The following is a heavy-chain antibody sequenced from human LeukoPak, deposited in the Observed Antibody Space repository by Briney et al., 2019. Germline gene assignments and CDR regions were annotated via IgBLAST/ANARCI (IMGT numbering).Heavy chain of an antibody. V-gene: IGHV4-59*08. Sequence: PSETLSLTCTVSGDSLKNYYWNGIPQPPGKGLEGIGYIQYCWSTNHNPSLTSRVNISVDTSKNQFSLNISSVTAADTAVYYCARGSGSYWYWGQGTLVTVSS. CDR3: ARGSGSYWY. CDR2: IQYCWST. D-gene: IGHD1-26*01. J-gene: IGHJ4*02. CDR1: GDSLKNYY.